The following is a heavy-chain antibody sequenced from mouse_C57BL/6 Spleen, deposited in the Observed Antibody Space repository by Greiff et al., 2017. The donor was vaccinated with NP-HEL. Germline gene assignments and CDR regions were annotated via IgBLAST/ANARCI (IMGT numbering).Heavy chain of an antibody. CDR2: IYPGDGDT. V-gene: IGHV1-82*01. D-gene: IGHD4-1*01. Sequence: QVQLKQSGPELVKPGASVKISCKASGYAFSSSWMNWVKQRPGKGLEWIGRIYPGDGDTNYNGKFKGKATLAADKSSSTAYVQLSSLTSEDSAVYFCWEFAYWGQGTLVTVSA. CDR3: WEFAY. J-gene: IGHJ3*01. CDR1: GYAFSSSW.